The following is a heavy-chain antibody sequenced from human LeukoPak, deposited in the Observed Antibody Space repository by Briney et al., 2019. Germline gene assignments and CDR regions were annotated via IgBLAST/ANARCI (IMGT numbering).Heavy chain of an antibody. CDR3: ARGYCSGGSCDTPYYYYGMDV. J-gene: IGHJ6*04. V-gene: IGHV1-3*01. D-gene: IGHD2-15*01. Sequence: ASVKVSCKASGYTFTSYAMHWVRQAPGQRLEWMGWINAGNGNTKYSQKFQGRVTITRDTSASTAYMELSSLRSADTAVYYCARGYCSGGSCDTPYYYYGMDVWGKGTTVTVSS. CDR2: INAGNGNT. CDR1: GYTFTSYA.